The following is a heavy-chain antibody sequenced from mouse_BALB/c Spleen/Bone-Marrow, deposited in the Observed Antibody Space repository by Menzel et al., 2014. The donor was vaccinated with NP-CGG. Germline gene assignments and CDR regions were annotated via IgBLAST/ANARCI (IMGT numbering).Heavy chain of an antibody. Sequence: LAKTGASVKISCKASGYSFTGYYMHWVKRSHGKSLEWIGYISCYNGATSYNQNFKGKATFTVDTSSSTAYMQFNSLTSEDSAVYYCVRRGNPIVYYAMDYWGQGTSVTVSS. CDR1: GYSFTGYY. CDR3: VRRGNPIVYYAMDY. CDR2: ISCYNGAT. V-gene: IGHV1S34*01. J-gene: IGHJ4*01.